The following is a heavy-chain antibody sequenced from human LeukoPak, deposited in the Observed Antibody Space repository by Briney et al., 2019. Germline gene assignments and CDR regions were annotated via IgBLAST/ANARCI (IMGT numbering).Heavy chain of an antibody. CDR3: TKKTSYYDSSGALDY. D-gene: IGHD3-22*01. Sequence: GGSLRLSCAASGFTLSTYPMSWVRQAPGKGLEWVAVIWYDGSNKYYADSVKGRFTISRDNSKNTLYLQMNSLRAEDTAVYYCTKKTSYYDSSGALDYWGQGTLVTVSS. V-gene: IGHV3-33*06. CDR2: IWYDGSNK. CDR1: GFTLSTYP. J-gene: IGHJ4*02.